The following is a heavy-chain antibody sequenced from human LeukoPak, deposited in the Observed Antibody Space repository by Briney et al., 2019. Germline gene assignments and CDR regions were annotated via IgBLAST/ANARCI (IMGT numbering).Heavy chain of an antibody. CDR3: ARGGSGGTEGYDSSGPFPNFDY. J-gene: IGHJ4*02. D-gene: IGHD3-22*01. CDR2: INPSGGST. Sequence: ASVKVSCKASGYTFTSYYMHWVRQAPGQGLEWMGIINPSGGSTSYAQKFQGRVTMTRDTSTSTVYMELSSLRSEDTAVYYCARGGSGGTEGYDSSGPFPNFDYWGQGTLVTVSS. V-gene: IGHV1-46*01. CDR1: GYTFTSYY.